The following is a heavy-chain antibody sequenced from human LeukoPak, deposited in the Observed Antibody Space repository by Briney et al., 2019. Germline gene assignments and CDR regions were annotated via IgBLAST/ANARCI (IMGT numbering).Heavy chain of an antibody. V-gene: IGHV4-59*12. Sequence: SETLSLTCTVSGGSISSYYWSWIRQPPGKGLEWIGYIYYSGSTYYNPSLKSRVTISVDRSKNQFSLKLSSVTAADTAVYYCASFRITIFGVVIEDWFDPWGQGTLVTVSS. CDR1: GGSISSYY. D-gene: IGHD3-3*01. CDR3: ASFRITIFGVVIEDWFDP. CDR2: IYYSGST. J-gene: IGHJ5*02.